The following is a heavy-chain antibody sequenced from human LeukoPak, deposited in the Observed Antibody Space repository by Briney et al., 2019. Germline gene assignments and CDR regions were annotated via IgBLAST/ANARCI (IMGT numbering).Heavy chain of an antibody. D-gene: IGHD3-16*02. CDR1: GGSISSYY. CDR3: ARVQNNYDYVWGSYRPLNWFDP. V-gene: IGHV4-34*01. J-gene: IGHJ5*02. CDR2: INHSGST. Sequence: KASETLSLTCTVSGGSISSYYWSWIRQPPGKGLEWIGEINHSGSTNYNPSLKSRVTISVDTSKNQFSLKLSSVTAADTAVYYCARVQNNYDYVWGSYRPLNWFDPWGQGTLVTVSS.